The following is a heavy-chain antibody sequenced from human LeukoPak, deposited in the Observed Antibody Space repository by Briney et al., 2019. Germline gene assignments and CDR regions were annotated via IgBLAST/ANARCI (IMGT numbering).Heavy chain of an antibody. D-gene: IGHD3-3*01. V-gene: IGHV1-2*02. Sequence: ASVRVSCKASGYTFTGYYMHWVRQAPGQGLEWMGWINPNIGGTNYAQKFQGRVTMTRDTSISTAYMELSRLRSDDTAVYYCARIPGEWLSPRSHYYYNMDVWGKGTTVTVSS. J-gene: IGHJ6*03. CDR2: INPNIGGT. CDR1: GYTFTGYY. CDR3: ARIPGEWLSPRSHYYYNMDV.